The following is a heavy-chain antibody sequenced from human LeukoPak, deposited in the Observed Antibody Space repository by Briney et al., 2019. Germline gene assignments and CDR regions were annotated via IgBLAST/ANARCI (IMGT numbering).Heavy chain of an antibody. D-gene: IGHD2-21*01. CDR1: GYTFTSYG. CDR2: ISAYNGNT. V-gene: IGHV1-18*01. J-gene: IGHJ4*02. CDR3: ARDRLAYCGGDCGNLDY. Sequence: ASVKVSCTASGYTFTSYGISRVRQAPGQGLEWMGWISAYNGNTNYAQKLQGSVTMTTDTSTSTAYMELRSLRSDDTAVYYCARDRLAYCGGDCGNLDYWGQGTLVTVSS.